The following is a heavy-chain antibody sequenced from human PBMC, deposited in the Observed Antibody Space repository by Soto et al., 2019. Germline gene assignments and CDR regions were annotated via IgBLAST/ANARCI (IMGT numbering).Heavy chain of an antibody. J-gene: IGHJ4*02. Sequence: QVQLVQSGAEVKKPGSSVKVSCKASGGTFSSYAISWVRQAPGQGLEWMGGIIPIFGTANYAQKFQGRVTITADESTSTAYMELSSLRSEDTAVYYCASPQSYGSGSYLYYCEYWGQGTLVTVSS. D-gene: IGHD3-10*01. CDR2: IIPIFGTA. CDR3: ASPQSYGSGSYLYYCEY. CDR1: GGTFSSYA. V-gene: IGHV1-69*01.